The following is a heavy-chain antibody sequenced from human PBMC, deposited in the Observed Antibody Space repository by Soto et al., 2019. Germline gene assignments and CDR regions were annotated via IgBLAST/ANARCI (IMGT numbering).Heavy chain of an antibody. Sequence: SVKVCCKASGYTFTSYYMHWVRQAPVQGLEWMGIINPSGGSTSYSQKFQGRVTMTRDTSTSTVYMELSSLRSEDTAVYYCARAEPVLRYFDWLTSRPYYGMDVWGQGTTVTVSS. CDR1: GYTFTSYY. CDR2: INPSGGST. D-gene: IGHD3-9*01. V-gene: IGHV1-46*01. CDR3: ARAEPVLRYFDWLTSRPYYGMDV. J-gene: IGHJ6*02.